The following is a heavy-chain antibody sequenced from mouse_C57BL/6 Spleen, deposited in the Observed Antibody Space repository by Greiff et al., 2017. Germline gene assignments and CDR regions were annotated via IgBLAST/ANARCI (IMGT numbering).Heavy chain of an antibody. D-gene: IGHD3-2*02. V-gene: IGHV1-81*01. J-gene: IGHJ2*01. CDR1: GYTFTGYG. CDR2: IYPRSGNT. CDR3: ARREGGSSGCFDY. Sequence: QVQLQQSGAELARPGASVKLSCKASGYTFTGYGISWVKQRNGKGLEWIGEIYPRSGNTYYNEKFKGKATLTADKSSSTAYLELRSLTSEDSAVYFCARREGGSSGCFDYWGQGTTLTVSS.